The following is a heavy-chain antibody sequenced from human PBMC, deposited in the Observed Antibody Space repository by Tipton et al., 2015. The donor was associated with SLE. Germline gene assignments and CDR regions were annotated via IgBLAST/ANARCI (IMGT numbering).Heavy chain of an antibody. Sequence: TLSLTCAVYGGSFSGYYWSWIRQPPGKGLEWIGEINHSGSTNYNPSLKSRVTISLDTSKNQFSLKLSSVTAADTAVYFCARLGRYFYSHWYFDLWGRGTVVTVSS. D-gene: IGHD2-21*02. CDR2: INHSGST. CDR1: GGSFSGYY. J-gene: IGHJ2*01. CDR3: ARLGRYFYSHWYFDL. V-gene: IGHV4-34*01.